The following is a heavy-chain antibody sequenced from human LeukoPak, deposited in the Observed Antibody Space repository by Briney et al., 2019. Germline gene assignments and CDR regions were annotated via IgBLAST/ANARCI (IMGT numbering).Heavy chain of an antibody. CDR3: ARDPVVGATSGYYYGMDV. D-gene: IGHD1-26*01. CDR2: FYSGSST. V-gene: IGHV3-53*01. CDR1: GLTVCSNY. J-gene: IGHJ6*02. Sequence: PGGSLRLSCAASGLTVCSNYMSWVRQATGEGLEWVSVFYSGSSTYYPGSVKGRFTISRENAKNSLYLQMNSPRAGDTAVYYCARDPVVGATSGYYYGMDVWGQGTTVTVSS.